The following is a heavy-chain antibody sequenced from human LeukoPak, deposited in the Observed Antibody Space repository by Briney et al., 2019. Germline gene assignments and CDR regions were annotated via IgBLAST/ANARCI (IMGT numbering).Heavy chain of an antibody. CDR3: AATTPGTYYYDSSGYAHFDY. CDR2: ISSSGSTI. V-gene: IGHV3-11*04. J-gene: IGHJ4*02. CDR1: GFTFSDYY. Sequence: GGSLRLSCAASGFTFSDYYMGWIRQAPGKGLEWVSYISSSGSTIYYADSVKGRFTISRDNAKNSLYLQMNSLRAEDTAVYYCAATTPGTYYYDSSGYAHFDYWGQGTLVTVSS. D-gene: IGHD3-22*01.